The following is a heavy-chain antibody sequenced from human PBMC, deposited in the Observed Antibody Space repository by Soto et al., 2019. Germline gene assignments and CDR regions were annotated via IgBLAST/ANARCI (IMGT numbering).Heavy chain of an antibody. CDR3: ARDRNTLLGMDV. V-gene: IGHV3-21*01. CDR1: GFTFSSYS. J-gene: IGHJ6*02. CDR2: ISSSSSYI. Sequence: GGSLRLSCAASGFTFSSYSMNWVRQAPGKRLEWVSSISSSSSYIYYADSVKGRFTISRDNAKNSLYLQMNSLRAEDTAVYYCARDRNTLLGMDVWGQGTTVTVSS.